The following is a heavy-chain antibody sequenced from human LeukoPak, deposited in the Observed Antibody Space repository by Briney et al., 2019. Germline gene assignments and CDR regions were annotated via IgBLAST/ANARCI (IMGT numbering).Heavy chain of an antibody. CDR2: MNPNSGNT. D-gene: IGHD3-22*01. Sequence: ASVKVSCKASGYTFTSYDINWVRQATGQGLEWMGWMNPNSGNTGYAQKFQGRVTMTRNTSISTAYMELSSLRSEDTAVYYCARGSDDSSGYPTGFDCWGQGTLVTVSS. J-gene: IGHJ4*02. CDR1: GYTFTSYD. CDR3: ARGSDDSSGYPTGFDC. V-gene: IGHV1-8*01.